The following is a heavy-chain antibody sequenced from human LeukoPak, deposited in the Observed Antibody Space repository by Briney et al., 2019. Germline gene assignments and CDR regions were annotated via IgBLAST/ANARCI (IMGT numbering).Heavy chain of an antibody. CDR1: GFTFDDYA. CDR2: ISWNSGSI. V-gene: IGHV3-9*01. CDR3: ARGSYCSSTSCRYSED. J-gene: IGHJ4*02. Sequence: GRSLRLSCAASGFTFDDYAMHWVRQAPGKGLEWVSGISWNSGSIGYADSVKGRFTISRDNAKNSLYLQMNSLTAEDTAVYYCARGSYCSSTSCRYSEDWGQGTLVTVSS. D-gene: IGHD2-2*01.